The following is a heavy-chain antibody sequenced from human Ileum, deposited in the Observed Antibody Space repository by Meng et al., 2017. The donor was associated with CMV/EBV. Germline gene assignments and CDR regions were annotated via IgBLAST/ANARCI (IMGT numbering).Heavy chain of an antibody. CDR3: ARASSKRCYLDY. CDR2: TASDCYSS. V-gene: IGHV3-30-3*01. D-gene: IGHD3-16*01. Sequence: HRVASGMDAVPLRSPWLLSCSSFGFTCSTYCIHVGPQARCKGLDRASFTASDCYSSFYSDSVKGQFTISTDNSENLFSLEMNSLKPEDTAFYYCARASSKRCYLDYWGQGTLVTVSS. CDR1: GFTCSTYC. J-gene: IGHJ4*02.